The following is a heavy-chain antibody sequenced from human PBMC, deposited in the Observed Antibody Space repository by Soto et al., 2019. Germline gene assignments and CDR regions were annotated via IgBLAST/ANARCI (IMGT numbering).Heavy chain of an antibody. J-gene: IGHJ5*02. Sequence: GASVKVSCKASGYTFISYAMHWVRQAPGQSFEWLGWINPGNGNTKYSQTFQARVTFTRDTPANTAYMVLSSLRSEDTAVYFCARESCSNGVCGWFDPWGQGTLVTVSS. CDR3: ARESCSNGVCGWFDP. D-gene: IGHD2-8*01. CDR1: GYTFISYA. CDR2: INPGNGNT. V-gene: IGHV1-3*01.